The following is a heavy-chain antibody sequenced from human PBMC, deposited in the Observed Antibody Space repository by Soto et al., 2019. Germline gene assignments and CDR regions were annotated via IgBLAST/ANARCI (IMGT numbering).Heavy chain of an antibody. J-gene: IGHJ6*02. Sequence: EAQLVESGGGLVQPDRSLRLSCAASGFTFDDYAMHWVRQAPGKGLEWVSGISWNGGSKGYADSVKGRFTISRDNSKKSLYLQINSLRGEDTALYYCAKGGYSYGDFDYGMDVWGQGTMVTVSS. V-gene: IGHV3-9*01. CDR3: AKGGYSYGDFDYGMDV. CDR2: ISWNGGSK. CDR1: GFTFDDYA. D-gene: IGHD5-18*01.